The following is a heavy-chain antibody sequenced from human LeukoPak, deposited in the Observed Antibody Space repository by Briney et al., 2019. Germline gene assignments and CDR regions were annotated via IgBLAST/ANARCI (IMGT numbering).Heavy chain of an antibody. CDR3: AKDSKYYYDSRGYSYFDY. V-gene: IGHV3-33*06. CDR2: IWYDGSNK. CDR1: GFTFSSYG. D-gene: IGHD3-22*01. J-gene: IGHJ4*02. Sequence: GGSLRLSCAGSGFTFSSYGMHWVRQAPGKGLEWVAVIWYDGSNKYYADSVKGRFTISRDNSKNTLYLQMNSLTAEDTAVYYCAKDSKYYYDSRGYSYFDYWGQGTLVTVSS.